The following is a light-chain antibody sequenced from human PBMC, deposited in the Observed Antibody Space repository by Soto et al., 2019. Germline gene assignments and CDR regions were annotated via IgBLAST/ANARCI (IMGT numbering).Light chain of an antibody. CDR1: QFMSSSY. CDR2: GAS. V-gene: IGKV3D-7*01. CDR3: QQDYNLPGT. Sequence: EIVITQSPATLSLSPGDRATLSCRASQFMSSSYLTWYQQKPGQAPRLLIYGASTRATGIPARFSGSGSGTDFTLTISSLQPEDFAVYYCQQDYNLPGTFGQGTKVDIK. J-gene: IGKJ1*01.